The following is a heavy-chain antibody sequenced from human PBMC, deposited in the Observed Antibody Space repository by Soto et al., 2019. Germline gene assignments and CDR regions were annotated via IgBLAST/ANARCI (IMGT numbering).Heavy chain of an antibody. CDR3: ATYCSSTSCYTGTYNWFDP. D-gene: IGHD2-2*02. CDR1: GYTLTELS. J-gene: IGHJ5*02. CDR2: FDPEDGET. Sequence: GASVKVSCKVSGYTLTELSMHWVRQAPGKGLEWMGGFDPEDGETIYAQKFQGRVTMTEDTSTDTAYMELSSLGSEDTAVYYCATYCSSTSCYTGTYNWFDPWGQGTLVTVSS. V-gene: IGHV1-24*01.